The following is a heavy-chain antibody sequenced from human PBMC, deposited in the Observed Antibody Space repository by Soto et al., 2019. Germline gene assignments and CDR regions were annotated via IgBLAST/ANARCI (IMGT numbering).Heavy chain of an antibody. D-gene: IGHD5-12*01. V-gene: IGHV1-18*01. CDR3: ARDRGFRDGYNPYYYYYYGMDV. CDR2: ISAYNGNT. Sequence: ASVKVSCKASGYTFTSYGISWVRQAPGQGLEWMGWISAYNGNTNYAQKLQGRVTITTDASTSTAYMELSSLRSEDTAVYYCARDRGFRDGYNPYYYYYYGMDVWGQGTTVTVSS. J-gene: IGHJ6*02. CDR1: GYTFTSYG.